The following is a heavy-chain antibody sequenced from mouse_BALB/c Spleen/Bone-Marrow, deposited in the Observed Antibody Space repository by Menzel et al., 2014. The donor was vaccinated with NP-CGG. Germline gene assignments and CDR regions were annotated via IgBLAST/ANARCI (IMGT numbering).Heavy chain of an antibody. CDR3: ARIGGYQSFPYFDY. V-gene: IGHV2-9*02. CDR2: IWAGGST. D-gene: IGHD1-1*02. Sequence: VQVVESGPGLVAPSQSLSITCTVSGFSLTSYGVHWVRQPPGKGLEWLGVIWAGGSTNDNSALMSRLSINKENSKSQVFRKMNRLQTDDTAMDYGARIGGYQSFPYFDYWGQGATLTVSS. J-gene: IGHJ2*01. CDR1: GFSLTSYG.